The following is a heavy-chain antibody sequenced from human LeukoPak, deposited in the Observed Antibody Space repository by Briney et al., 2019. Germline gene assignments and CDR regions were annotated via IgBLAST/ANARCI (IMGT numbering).Heavy chain of an antibody. CDR2: IKQDGSEK. CDR3: ARARAWIQLWLDFDY. V-gene: IGHV3-7*01. CDR1: GFTFSSYW. D-gene: IGHD5-18*01. Sequence: GGSLRLSCAASGFTFSSYWMSWVRQAPGKGLEWVANIKQDGSEKYYVDPVKGRFTISRDNAKNSLYLQMNSLRAEDTAVYYCARARAWIQLWLDFDYWGQGTLVTVSS. J-gene: IGHJ4*02.